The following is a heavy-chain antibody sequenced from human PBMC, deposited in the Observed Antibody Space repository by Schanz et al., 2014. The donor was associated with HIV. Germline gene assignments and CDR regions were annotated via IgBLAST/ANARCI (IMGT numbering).Heavy chain of an antibody. V-gene: IGHV1-2*02. Sequence: QVQLVQSGAEVKKPGASVKVSCKASGYTFTDYYIHWVRQSPRHGLEWMGWVKPNNGDTYYPQKFQGRVTMTRDTSLSVVYMELSRLRSDDTAVYYCARTSGWSNRAWWYFDLWGRGTLVTVSS. CDR2: VKPNNGDT. J-gene: IGHJ2*01. CDR3: ARTSGWSNRAWWYFDL. CDR1: GYTFTDYY. D-gene: IGHD6-19*01.